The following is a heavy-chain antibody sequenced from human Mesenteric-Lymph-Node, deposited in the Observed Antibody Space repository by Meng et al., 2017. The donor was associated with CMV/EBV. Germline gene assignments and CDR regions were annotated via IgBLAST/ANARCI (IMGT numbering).Heavy chain of an antibody. J-gene: IGHJ5*02. V-gene: IGHV4-31*02. CDR3: AREWAYSYDTSGYLKTPWFDP. CDR2: IYHSGTT. CDR1: GYD. D-gene: IGHD3-22*01. Sequence: GYDWSWIRQHPGKGLEWIGYIYHSGTTYYNPSLRSRVTISVDTSKNQFSLKLTSVTAADTAVYYCAREWAYSYDTSGYLKTPWFDPWGQGTLVTVSS.